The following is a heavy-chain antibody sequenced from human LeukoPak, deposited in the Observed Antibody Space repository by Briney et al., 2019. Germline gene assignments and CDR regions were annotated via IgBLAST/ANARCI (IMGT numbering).Heavy chain of an antibody. CDR3: AREPGFDSSGYLNWFDP. CDR2: ISYSGST. V-gene: IGHV4-59*01. J-gene: IGHJ5*02. D-gene: IGHD3-22*01. Sequence: SSETLSLTCTVSGGSISSYYWSWIRQPPGKGLEWLACISYSGSTKYNPSLKSRVTISVDTSKNQLSLKLSSVTAADTAVYYCAREPGFDSSGYLNWFDPWGQGTLVIVSS. CDR1: GGSISSYY.